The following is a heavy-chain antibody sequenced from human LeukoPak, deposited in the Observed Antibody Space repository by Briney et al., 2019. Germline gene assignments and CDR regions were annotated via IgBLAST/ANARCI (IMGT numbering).Heavy chain of an antibody. V-gene: IGHV4-34*01. D-gene: IGHD6-19*01. J-gene: IGHJ4*02. CDR3: ARDTAYSSGWLI. CDR1: GGSFSGYY. Sequence: SETLSLTCAVYGGSFSGYYWSWIRQPPGKGLEWTGEINHSGSTNYNPSLKSRVTISVDTSKNQFSLKLSSVTAADTAVYYCARDTAYSSGWLIWGQGTLVTVSS. CDR2: INHSGST.